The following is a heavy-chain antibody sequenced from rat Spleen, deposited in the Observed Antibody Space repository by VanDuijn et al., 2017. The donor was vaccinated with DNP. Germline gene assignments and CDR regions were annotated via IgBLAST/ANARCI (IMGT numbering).Heavy chain of an antibody. Sequence: EVQLVESGGGLVQPGRSLKLSCAASGFTFNDYNMAWVRQAPKKGLEWVASISYDGGRTYYRDSVQGRFTISRDNAKSTLYLQMDSLRSEDTATYFCARHEDYSSYIYGFAYWGQGTLVTVSS. CDR3: ARHEDYSSYIYGFAY. CDR1: GFTFNDYN. J-gene: IGHJ3*01. D-gene: IGHD1-2*01. CDR2: ISYDGGRT. V-gene: IGHV5-7*01.